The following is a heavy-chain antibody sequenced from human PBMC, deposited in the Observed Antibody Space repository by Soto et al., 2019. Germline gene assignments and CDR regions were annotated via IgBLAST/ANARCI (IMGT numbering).Heavy chain of an antibody. CDR2: IKSKTDRGTA. CDR1: GXTFSDAC. J-gene: IGHJ4*02. CDR3: TTVDYYDTIGYYSLDY. Sequence: GSLILSCAASGXTFSDACMSWVRQAPGKGLGLVGRIKSKTDRGTADYDAPVKGRFSISRDDSKNNLYLQMNSLKNEETAVYYCTTVDYYDTIGYYSLDYWGRGNLVTVSA. V-gene: IGHV3-15*01. D-gene: IGHD3-22*01.